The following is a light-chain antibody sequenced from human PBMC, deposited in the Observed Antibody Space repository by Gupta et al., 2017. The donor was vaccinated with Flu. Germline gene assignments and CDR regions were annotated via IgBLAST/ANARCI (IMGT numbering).Light chain of an antibody. CDR3: QQRARWVT. V-gene: IGKV3-11*01. CDR2: DAS. J-gene: IGKJ4*01. Sequence: SPAPLSLSPGEGATLSCRASQTVSNYLAWFQQKPGQAPRLLIYDASNRATGIPARFSGSGSGTDFTLTISSLEPEDFAVYYCQQRARWVTFGGGTKVEIK. CDR1: QTVSNY.